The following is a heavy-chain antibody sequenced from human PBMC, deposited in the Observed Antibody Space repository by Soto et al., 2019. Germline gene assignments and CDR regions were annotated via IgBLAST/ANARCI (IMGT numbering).Heavy chain of an antibody. J-gene: IGHJ4*02. CDR1: GYSFTGYW. Sequence: GESLKISCKGSGYSFTGYWITWVRQMPGKGLEWMGKIDPSDSYTDYSPSFQGHVTISADKSISTAYLQWSSLKASDTAVYYCARLSSTEFDYWGQGTLVTVSS. D-gene: IGHD2-2*01. V-gene: IGHV5-10-1*01. CDR3: ARLSSTEFDY. CDR2: IDPSDSYT.